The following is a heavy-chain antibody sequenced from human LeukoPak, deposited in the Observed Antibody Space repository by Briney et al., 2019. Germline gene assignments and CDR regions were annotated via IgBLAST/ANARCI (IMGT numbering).Heavy chain of an antibody. CDR3: ARDPGIVGATLNY. J-gene: IGHJ4*02. Sequence: GASVKVSCKASGYTFTGYYMHWVRQAPGQGLEWMGWINPNSGGTNYAQKFQGRVTMTRDTSISTAYMELSRLRSDDTAVYYCARDPGIVGATLNYWGRGTLVTVSS. D-gene: IGHD1-26*01. CDR2: INPNSGGT. CDR1: GYTFTGYY. V-gene: IGHV1-2*02.